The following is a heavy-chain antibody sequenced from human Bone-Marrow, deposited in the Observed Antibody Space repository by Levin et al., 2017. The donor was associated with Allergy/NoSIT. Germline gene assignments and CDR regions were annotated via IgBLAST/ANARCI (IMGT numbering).Heavy chain of an antibody. Sequence: GESLKISCAASGFTFSSYAMHWVRQAPGKGLEYVSAISSNGGSTYYANSVKGRFTISRDNSKNTLYLQIGSLRAEDMAVYFCAREGYCSGGSCSTGYYYMDVWGKGTTVTVSS. J-gene: IGHJ6*03. CDR2: ISSNGGST. CDR3: AREGYCSGGSCSTGYYYMDV. D-gene: IGHD2-15*01. CDR1: GFTFSSYA. V-gene: IGHV3-64*01.